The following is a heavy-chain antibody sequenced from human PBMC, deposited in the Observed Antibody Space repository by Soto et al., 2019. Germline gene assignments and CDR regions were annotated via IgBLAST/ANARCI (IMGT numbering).Heavy chain of an antibody. J-gene: IGHJ3*02. D-gene: IGHD3-10*01. CDR3: ARRRYYDSGSTAGAFEI. CDR2: IYPGDSDI. Sequence: PGESLKISCKGSGYSFTTYWIGWVRLMPGKGLEWMGIIYPGDSDIRYNPSFQGHVTISADKSISTAYLQWSSLEASDTAMYYCARRRYYDSGSTAGAFEIWGQGTLVTVSS. V-gene: IGHV5-51*01. CDR1: GYSFTTYW.